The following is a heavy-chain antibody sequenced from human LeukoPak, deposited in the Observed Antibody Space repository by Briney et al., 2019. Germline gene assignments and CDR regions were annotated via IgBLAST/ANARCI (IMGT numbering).Heavy chain of an antibody. CDR1: GFTFSSYA. CDR2: ISYDGSNK. Sequence: GGSLRLSCAASGFTFSSYAMHWVRQAPGKGLEWVAVISYDGSNKYYADSVKGRFTISRDNPKNTLYLQMNSLRAEDTAVYYCARDQAGIDYWGQGTLVTVSS. CDR3: ARDQAGIDY. V-gene: IGHV3-30*04. J-gene: IGHJ4*02.